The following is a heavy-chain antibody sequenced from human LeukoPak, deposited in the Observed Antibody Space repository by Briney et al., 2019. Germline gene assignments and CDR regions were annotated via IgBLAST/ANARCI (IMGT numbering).Heavy chain of an antibody. CDR2: ISGSGYYS. CDR3: AKGGPTGSNYFDF. V-gene: IGHV3-23*01. CDR1: GVTFNSYS. D-gene: IGHD1-26*01. J-gene: IGHJ4*02. Sequence: GGSLRLSCAASGVTFNSYSMHWVRQAPGKGLEWVSVISGSGYYSYYADSVKGRFTVSRDNSKTTLYLQMNSLRADDTAVYYCAKGGPTGSNYFDFWGQGTLVTVSS.